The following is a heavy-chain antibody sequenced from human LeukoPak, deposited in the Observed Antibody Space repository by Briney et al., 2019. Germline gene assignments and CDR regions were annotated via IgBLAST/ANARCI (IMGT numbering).Heavy chain of an antibody. CDR1: GFTFSSYS. J-gene: IGHJ5*02. CDR3: ATDLIHYYASGAKT. D-gene: IGHD3-10*01. CDR2: ISSSSSTI. V-gene: IGHV3-48*01. Sequence: GGSLRLSCAASGFTFSSYSMNWVRQAPGKGLEWVSYISSSSSTIYYADSVKGRFTISRDNAKNSLYLQMNSLRVEDSAVYYCATDLIHYYASGAKTWGQGTLVTVSS.